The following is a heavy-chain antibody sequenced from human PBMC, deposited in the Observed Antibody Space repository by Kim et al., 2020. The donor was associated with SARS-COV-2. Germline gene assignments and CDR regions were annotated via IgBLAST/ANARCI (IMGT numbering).Heavy chain of an antibody. Sequence: GGSLRLSCAASGFTFSNYGMSWVRQAPGEGLEWVSGIAFSGGGTYYTDSVKGRFSISRDNSKNTLYLQMNSLRAEDTAVYYCAKNFYISGTFQGAFDSWGQGTLVSVSS. CDR2: IAFSGGGT. CDR3: AKNFYISGTFQGAFDS. D-gene: IGHD3-3*01. V-gene: IGHV3-23*01. CDR1: GFTFSNYG. J-gene: IGHJ4*02.